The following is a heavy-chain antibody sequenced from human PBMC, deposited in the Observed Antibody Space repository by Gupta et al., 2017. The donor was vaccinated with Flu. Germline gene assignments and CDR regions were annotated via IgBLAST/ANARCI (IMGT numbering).Heavy chain of an antibody. CDR2: TYYWSKWYN. V-gene: IGHV6-1*01. J-gene: IGHJ6*02. D-gene: IGHD6-13*01. Sequence: QVQLQQSGPRLVKPSQTLALTCAISGDSLSSNSAVWSWIRQSPSRGLEWLGRTYYWSKWYNVYELSGKRRIILNPDTSKNHFALPLKSVTLADTAVYYCARVPTLSGTNAYFGMDVWGQGTTVTVSS. CDR3: ARVPTLSGTNAYFGMDV. CDR1: GDSLSSNSAV.